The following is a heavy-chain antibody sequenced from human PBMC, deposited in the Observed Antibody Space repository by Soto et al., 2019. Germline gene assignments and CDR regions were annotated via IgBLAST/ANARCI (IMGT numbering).Heavy chain of an antibody. Sequence: GGSLRLSCAASGFTFSSYGMHWVRQAPGKGLEWVAVISYDGSNKYYADSVKGRFTISRDNSKNTLYLQMNSLRAEDTAVYYSARGGGWYVWFDPWGQGTLVTVSS. CDR3: ARGGGWYVWFDP. CDR2: ISYDGSNK. D-gene: IGHD6-19*01. V-gene: IGHV3-30*03. J-gene: IGHJ5*02. CDR1: GFTFSSYG.